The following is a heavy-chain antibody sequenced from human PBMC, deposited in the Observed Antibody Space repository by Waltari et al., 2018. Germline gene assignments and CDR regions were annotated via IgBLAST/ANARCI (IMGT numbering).Heavy chain of an antibody. V-gene: IGHV3-7*01. CDR2: IKKDGGEK. D-gene: IGHD2-21*01. Sequence: EVQLVESGGGLVQPGGSMRLSCAAFGFTFSDYWMTCVRQAPGKGLEWVANIKKDGGEKYYVDSVKGRFTVSRDNAKNSLYLQMSSLRAEDTAVYYCARDRGYCGGDCYKNLDSWGQGTLVAVSS. CDR3: ARDRGYCGGDCYKNLDS. CDR1: GFTFSDYW. J-gene: IGHJ4*02.